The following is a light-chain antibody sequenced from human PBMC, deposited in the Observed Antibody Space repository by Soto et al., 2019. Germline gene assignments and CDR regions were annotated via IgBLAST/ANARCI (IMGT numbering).Light chain of an antibody. CDR3: QQSYSTPRT. CDR1: QSISSY. J-gene: IGKJ3*01. Sequence: DSQMTQSPSSLSASVGDRVTITCRASQSISSYLNWYQQKPGKAPKLLIYAASSLQSGVPSRFSGSGSGTDFTLTISSLQPEDFATYYFQQSYSTPRTFGPGTKVDI. V-gene: IGKV1-39*01. CDR2: AAS.